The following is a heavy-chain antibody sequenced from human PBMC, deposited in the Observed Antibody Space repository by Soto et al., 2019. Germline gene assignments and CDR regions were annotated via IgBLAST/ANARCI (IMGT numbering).Heavy chain of an antibody. CDR2: ISGSGGRT. J-gene: IGHJ4*02. Sequence: GGSLRLSCAASGFTFSSYAMNWVRQAPGKGLEWVSGISGSGGRTYYADSVKGRFTISRDNSKNTVYLQMNSLRAEDTAVYYCAKGGYQYVGYFDDWGQGTLVTVSS. D-gene: IGHD2-2*01. CDR3: AKGGYQYVGYFDD. V-gene: IGHV3-23*01. CDR1: GFTFSSYA.